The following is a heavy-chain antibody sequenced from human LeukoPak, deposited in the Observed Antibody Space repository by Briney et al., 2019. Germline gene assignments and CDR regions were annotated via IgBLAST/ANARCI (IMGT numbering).Heavy chain of an antibody. D-gene: IGHD3-10*01. V-gene: IGHV2-70*04. Sequence: KFYSTSLKTRLTISKDTSKNQVVLTMTNMDPVDTATYYCARDYGSGSYYWYYFDYWGQGTLVTVPS. CDR2: K. J-gene: IGHJ4*02. CDR3: ARDYGSGSYYWYYFDY.